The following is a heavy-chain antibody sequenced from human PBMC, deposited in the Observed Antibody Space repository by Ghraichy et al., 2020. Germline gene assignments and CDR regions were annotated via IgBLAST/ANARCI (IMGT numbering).Heavy chain of an antibody. V-gene: IGHV3-23*01. CDR3: AKDLVGAGGYGMDV. D-gene: IGHD2-15*01. Sequence: GGSLRLSCAASGFTFSSYAMSWVRQAPGKGLEWVSAISGSGGSTYYADSVKGRFTISRDNSKNTLYLQMNSLRAEDTAVYYCAKDLVGAGGYGMDVWGQGTTVTVSS. CDR2: ISGSGGST. J-gene: IGHJ6*02. CDR1: GFTFSSYA.